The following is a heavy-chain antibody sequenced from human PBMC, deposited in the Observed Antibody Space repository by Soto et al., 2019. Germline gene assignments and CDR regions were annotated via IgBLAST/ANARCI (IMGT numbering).Heavy chain of an antibody. V-gene: IGHV3-23*01. CDR1: GFTFSTYA. CDR2: LSGNSGTT. D-gene: IGHD3-3*01. J-gene: IGHJ4*02. Sequence: GGSLRLSCAASGFTFSTYAMTWVRQAPGKGLEWVSALSGNSGTTYSADSVKGRFTISRDNSRNTLYLQMSSLRAEDTALYFCAKGAKFTIFSPNDYWGQGTLVTVSS. CDR3: AKGAKFTIFSPNDY.